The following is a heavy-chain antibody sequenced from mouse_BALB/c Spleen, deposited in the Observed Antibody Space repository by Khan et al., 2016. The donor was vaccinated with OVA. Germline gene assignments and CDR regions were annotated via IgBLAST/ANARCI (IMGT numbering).Heavy chain of an antibody. CDR3: ARSIKAK. CDR1: GYSITSDYA. CDR2: ISYSGST. J-gene: IGHJ2*01. Sequence: EVQLQESGPGLVKPSQSLSLTCTVTGYSITSDYAWNWLRQFPGNKLEWMVYISYSGSTSYNPSLNSRIFITRDTSKHQFFLQLNSVTTEDTATYYCARSIKAKWGQGTTLTVSS. V-gene: IGHV3-2*02. D-gene: IGHD1-3*01.